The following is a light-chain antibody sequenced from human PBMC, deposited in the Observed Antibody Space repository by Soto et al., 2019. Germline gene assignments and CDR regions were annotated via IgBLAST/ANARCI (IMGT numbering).Light chain of an antibody. J-gene: IGKJ4*01. CDR2: DAS. V-gene: IGKV3-11*01. CDR1: QSVSSY. Sequence: EIMLTQSPATLSLSPGERATLSCRASQSVSSYLAWYQQKPGQAPRLLIYDASNRATGIPARFSGSGSGTDCTLTISSLEPEDFAVYYCQQRSNWLTFGGGTKVDIK. CDR3: QQRSNWLT.